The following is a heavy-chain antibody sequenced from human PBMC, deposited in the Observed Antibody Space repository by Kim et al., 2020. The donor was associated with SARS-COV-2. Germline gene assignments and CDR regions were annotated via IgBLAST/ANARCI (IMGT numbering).Heavy chain of an antibody. Sequence: YYNPSLKSRVTISVDTSKNQFSLKLSSVTAADTAVYYCARGPYSRSSFDYWGQGTLVTVSS. D-gene: IGHD6-13*01. CDR3: ARGPYSRSSFDY. V-gene: IGHV4-31*02. J-gene: IGHJ4*02.